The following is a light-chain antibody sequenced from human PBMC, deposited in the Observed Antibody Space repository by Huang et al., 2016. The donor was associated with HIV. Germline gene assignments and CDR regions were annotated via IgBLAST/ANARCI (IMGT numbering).Light chain of an antibody. V-gene: IGKV3-15*01. J-gene: IGKJ2*01. CDR2: GAS. CDR1: QSVSSN. Sequence: EIVMTQSPATLSVSPGERATLSCRASQSVSSNLAWYQQKPGQAPRLLIYGASTRATGIPARFSGSVSGTEFTLTISSLQSEDFAIYYCQQYNNWRATFGQGTKLEIK. CDR3: QQYNNWRAT.